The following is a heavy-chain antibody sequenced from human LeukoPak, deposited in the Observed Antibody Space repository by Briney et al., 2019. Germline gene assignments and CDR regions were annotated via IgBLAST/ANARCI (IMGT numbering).Heavy chain of an antibody. CDR1: GGTFSSYA. J-gene: IGHJ3*02. Sequence: GASVKVSCKASGGTFSSYAISWVRQAPGQGLEWMGGIIPIFGTANYAQKFQGRVTITADKSTSTAYMELSSLRSEDTAVYYCARGGRDYYGSGSYYTDAFDIWGQGTMVTVSS. V-gene: IGHV1-69*06. CDR2: IIPIFGTA. D-gene: IGHD3-10*01. CDR3: ARGGRDYYGSGSYYTDAFDI.